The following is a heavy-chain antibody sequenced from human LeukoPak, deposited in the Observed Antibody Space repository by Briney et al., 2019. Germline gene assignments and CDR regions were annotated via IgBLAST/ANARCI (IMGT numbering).Heavy chain of an antibody. CDR3: ARYQVPAAIAFDI. Sequence: SETLSLTCTVSGGSISSYYWSWIRQPPGKGLEWIGYIYYSGSTNYNPSLKSRVTMSVDTSKNQFSLKLSSVTAADTAVYYCARYQVPAAIAFDIWGQGTMVTVSS. CDR1: GGSISSYY. D-gene: IGHD2-2*01. V-gene: IGHV4-59*12. J-gene: IGHJ3*02. CDR2: IYYSGST.